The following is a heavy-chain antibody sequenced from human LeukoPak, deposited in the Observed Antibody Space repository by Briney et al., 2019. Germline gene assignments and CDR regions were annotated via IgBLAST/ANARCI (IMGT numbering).Heavy chain of an antibody. V-gene: IGHV3-30*02. CDR1: GFTFSSYA. J-gene: IGHJ4*02. D-gene: IGHD4-23*01. CDR2: IRYDGSNK. CDR3: ARGGGDYGGYYFDY. Sequence: GGSLRLSCAASGFTFSSYAMSWVRQAPGKGLEWVAFIRYDGSNKYYADSVKGRFTISRDNSKNTLYLQMNSLRAEDTAVYYCARGGGDYGGYYFDYWGQGTLVPVSS.